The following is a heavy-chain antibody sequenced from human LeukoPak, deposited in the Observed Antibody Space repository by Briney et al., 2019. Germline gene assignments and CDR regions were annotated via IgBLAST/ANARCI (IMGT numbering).Heavy chain of an antibody. V-gene: IGHV1-2*02. CDR1: GYTFTAYY. Sequence: GASVKVSCKASGYTFTAYYIYWVRQAPGQGLEWMGWINPNNGATNYAQKFQGRVTMTRDTSISTAYMELSRLRSDDTAVYYCARSANGGSGSFYNWFDPWGQGTLVTVSS. J-gene: IGHJ5*02. CDR3: ARSANGGSGSFYNWFDP. D-gene: IGHD3-10*01. CDR2: INPNNGAT.